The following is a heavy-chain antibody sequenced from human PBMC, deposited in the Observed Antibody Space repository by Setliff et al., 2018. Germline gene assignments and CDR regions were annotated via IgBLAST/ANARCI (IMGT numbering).Heavy chain of an antibody. D-gene: IGHD3-9*01. CDR2: ISSSGSTI. V-gene: IGHV3-48*03. CDR3: ACPDILTGLSDY. CDR1: GFTFSSYE. J-gene: IGHJ4*02. Sequence: SLRLSCAASGFTFSSYEMNWVRQAPGKGLEWVSYISSSGSTIFYADSVKGRLTISRDNAKKSLYLQMNSLRAEDTAVYYCACPDILTGLSDYWGQGTLVTVSS.